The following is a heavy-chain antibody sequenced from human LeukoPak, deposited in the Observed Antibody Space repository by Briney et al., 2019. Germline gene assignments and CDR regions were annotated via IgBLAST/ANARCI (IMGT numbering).Heavy chain of an antibody. D-gene: IGHD3-16*01. V-gene: IGHV3-48*01. Sequence: TGGSLRLSCAASGFTFSNYSMNWVRQAPGKGLEWVSYISSSSSTIYYADSVKGRFTISRDNAKKSLYMQMNSLRAEDTAVYYCVRVGGAFDLWGQGTRVSVSS. CDR1: GFTFSNYS. CDR2: ISSSSSTI. CDR3: VRVGGAFDL. J-gene: IGHJ3*01.